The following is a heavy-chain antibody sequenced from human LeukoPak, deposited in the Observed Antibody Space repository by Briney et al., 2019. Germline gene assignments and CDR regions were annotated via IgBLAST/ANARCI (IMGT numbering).Heavy chain of an antibody. CDR3: AREVHGDYDI. D-gene: IGHD4-17*01. V-gene: IGHV3-11*05. Sequence: GGSLRLSCAASGFTFSDYYMGWIRQAPGKGLECVSYISSGSRYTDYADSVKGRFTISRDNAMNSLYLQMNSLRAEDTAVYYCAREVHGDYDIWGQGTRVTVSS. J-gene: IGHJ3*02. CDR1: GFTFSDYY. CDR2: ISSGSRYT.